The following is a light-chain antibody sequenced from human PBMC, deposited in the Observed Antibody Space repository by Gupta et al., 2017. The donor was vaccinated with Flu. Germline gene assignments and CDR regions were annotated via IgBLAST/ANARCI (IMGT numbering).Light chain of an antibody. V-gene: IGLV3-21*02. Sequence: SYVLTQPPSVSVAPGQTARITCGGNNMGSVHWYQQKPGQAPVFVVYADSVRPSGIPERFSGSNAGNTDTRTLSRVEAGNEADDDCQVWARSSDHEVFGSGTKLTVL. CDR2: ADS. CDR1: NMGS. CDR3: QVWARSSDHEV. J-gene: IGLJ1*01.